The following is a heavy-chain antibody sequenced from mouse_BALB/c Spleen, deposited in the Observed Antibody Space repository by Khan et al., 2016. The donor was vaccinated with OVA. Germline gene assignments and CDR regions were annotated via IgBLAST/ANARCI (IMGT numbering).Heavy chain of an antibody. V-gene: IGHV5-6*01. J-gene: IGHJ3*01. Sequence: EVELVESGGDLVKTGGSLKLSCAASGFTFSTYGMSWVRQTPDKRLEWVATINSGGHYTYYIDSVKGRFTITRDKAKNLLYLQMTSLRSEDTAMDYCARLAYYYNSGAFAYWGQGTLVTVSA. CDR1: GFTFSTYG. CDR2: INSGGHYT. CDR3: ARLAYYYNSGAFAY. D-gene: IGHD1-1*02.